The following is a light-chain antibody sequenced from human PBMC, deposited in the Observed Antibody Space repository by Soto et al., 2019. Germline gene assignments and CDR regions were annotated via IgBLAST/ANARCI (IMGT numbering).Light chain of an antibody. CDR1: QSVSSSY. J-gene: IGKJ1*01. CDR2: DAS. V-gene: IGKV3D-20*02. CDR3: QQRSNWPPG. Sequence: EIVLTQSPGTLSLSPGERATLSCRASQSVSSSYLAWYQQKPGQAPRLLIYDASNRATGIPARFSGSGSGTDFTLTISSLEPEDFAVYYCQQRSNWPPGFGQGTKVEIK.